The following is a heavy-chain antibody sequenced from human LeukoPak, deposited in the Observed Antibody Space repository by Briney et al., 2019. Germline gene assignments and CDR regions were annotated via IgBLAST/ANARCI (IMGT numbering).Heavy chain of an antibody. CDR2: IYTSGST. CDR3: ARTDGVARGMDV. V-gene: IGHV4-61*02. CDR1: GGSISSGSYY. D-gene: IGHD3-3*01. J-gene: IGHJ6*03. Sequence: SETLSLTCTVSGGSISSGSYYWSWIRQPAGKGLEWIGRIYTSGSTNYNPSLKSRVTISVDTSKNQFSLKLSSVTAADTAVYYCARTDGVARGMDVWGKGTTVTVSS.